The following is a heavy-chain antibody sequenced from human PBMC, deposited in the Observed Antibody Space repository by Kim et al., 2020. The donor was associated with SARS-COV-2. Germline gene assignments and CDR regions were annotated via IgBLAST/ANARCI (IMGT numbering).Heavy chain of an antibody. D-gene: IGHD3-3*01. CDR3: AREAIFGVVITNLFDY. J-gene: IGHJ4*02. Sequence: GGSLRLSCAASGFTFSRYWMSWVRQAPGKGLEWVANIKQDGSEKYYVDSVKGRFTISRDNAKNSLYLQMNSLRVEDTAVYYCAREAIFGVVITNLFDYWGQGTLVTVSS. CDR1: GFTFSRYW. CDR2: IKQDGSEK. V-gene: IGHV3-7*01.